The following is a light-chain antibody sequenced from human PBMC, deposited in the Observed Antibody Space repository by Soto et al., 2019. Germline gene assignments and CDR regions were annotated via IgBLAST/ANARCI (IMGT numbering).Light chain of an antibody. Sequence: QSVLTQPPSASGSPGQSVTISCTGTSSDVGGYKYVSWYQQHPGKAPKLMIYEVSKRPSGVPDRFSGSKSGNTASLTVSGLRAEDEADYYCSSYAGSILGVFGGGTKVTVL. CDR3: SSYAGSILGV. V-gene: IGLV2-8*01. CDR2: EVS. CDR1: SSDVGGYKY. J-gene: IGLJ3*02.